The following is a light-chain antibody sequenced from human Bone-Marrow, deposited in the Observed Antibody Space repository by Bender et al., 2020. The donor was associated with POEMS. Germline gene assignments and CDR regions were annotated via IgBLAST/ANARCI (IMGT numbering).Light chain of an antibody. J-gene: IGLJ2*01. V-gene: IGLV2-14*01. CDR3: CSYAGVDLFVV. CDR2: DVS. CDR1: SSDVGGYNY. Sequence: QSALTQPASVSGSPGQSITISCTGTSSDVGGYNYVSWYQQHPGKAPKLMIYDVSNRPSGVSPRFSASKSGNTTYLTISGLRADDEAHYHCCSYAGVDLFVVFGGGTKVTVL.